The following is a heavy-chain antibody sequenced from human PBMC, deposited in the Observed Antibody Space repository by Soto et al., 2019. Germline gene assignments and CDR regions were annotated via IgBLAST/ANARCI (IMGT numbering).Heavy chain of an antibody. CDR1: GFTFSSYG. CDR3: AKDLGGYSFDY. J-gene: IGHJ4*02. V-gene: IGHV3-30*18. D-gene: IGHD5-12*01. Sequence: QVQLVESGGGVVQPGRSLRLSCAASGFTFSSYGMHWVRQAPGKGLEWVAVISYDGCNKYYADSVKGRFTISRDNSKNTLYLQMNSLRAEDTAVYYCAKDLGGYSFDYWGQGTLVTVSS. CDR2: ISYDGCNK.